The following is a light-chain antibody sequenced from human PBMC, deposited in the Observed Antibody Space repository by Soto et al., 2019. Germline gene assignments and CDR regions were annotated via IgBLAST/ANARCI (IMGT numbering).Light chain of an antibody. CDR3: AGWDDSMNGVV. CDR1: SSNIQNNI. Sequence: QSVLTQPPSASRTPGQRVTISCSGSSSNIQNNIVNWYQQLPGTAPKLLIYNTNQRPSWVPDRLSGSKSGTSASLAISGLQSEDEADYFCAGWDDSMNGVVFGGGTKLTVL. V-gene: IGLV1-44*01. CDR2: NTN. J-gene: IGLJ2*01.